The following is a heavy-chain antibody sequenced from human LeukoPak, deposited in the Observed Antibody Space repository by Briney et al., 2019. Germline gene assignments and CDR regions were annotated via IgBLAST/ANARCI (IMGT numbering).Heavy chain of an antibody. J-gene: IGHJ4*02. V-gene: IGHV4-30-2*01. CDR2: IYHSGSS. CDR1: GGSISSGGYS. Sequence: SETLSLTCAVSGGSISSGGYSWSWIRQPPGKGLEWIGYIYHSGSSCYNPSLKSRVTISVDRSKNQFSLKLSSVTAADTAVYYCAREGVYFDYWGQGTLVTVSS. D-gene: IGHD3-16*01. CDR3: AREGVYFDY.